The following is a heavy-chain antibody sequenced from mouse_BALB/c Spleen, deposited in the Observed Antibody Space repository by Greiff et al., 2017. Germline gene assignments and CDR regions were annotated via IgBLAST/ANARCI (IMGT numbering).Heavy chain of an antibody. D-gene: IGHD2-14*01. CDR3: ARTYYRYGVYAMDY. J-gene: IGHJ4*01. CDR2: IYWDDDK. V-gene: IGHV8-12*01. Sequence: QVTLKVSGPGILQPSQTLSLTCSFSGFSLSTSGMGVSWIRQPSGKGLEWLAHIYWDDDKRYNPSLKSRLTISKDTSSNQVFLKITSVDTADTATYYCARTYYRYGVYAMDYWGQGTSVTVSS. CDR1: GFSLSTSGMG.